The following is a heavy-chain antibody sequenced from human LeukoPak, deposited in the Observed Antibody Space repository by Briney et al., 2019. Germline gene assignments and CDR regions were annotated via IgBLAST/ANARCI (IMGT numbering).Heavy chain of an antibody. V-gene: IGHV4-34*01. CDR3: ARKDGFPYYYYMDV. CDR2: INHSGST. J-gene: IGHJ6*03. Sequence: SETLSLTCAVYGGSFSGYYWSWIRQPPGKGLEWIGEINHSGSTNYNPSLKSRVTVSVDTSKNQFSLKLSSVTAADTAVYYCARKDGFPYYYYMDVWGKGTTVTVSS. D-gene: IGHD4-17*01. CDR1: GGSFSGYY.